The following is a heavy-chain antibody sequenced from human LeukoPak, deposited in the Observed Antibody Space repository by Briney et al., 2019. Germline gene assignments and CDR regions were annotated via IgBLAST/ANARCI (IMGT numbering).Heavy chain of an antibody. Sequence: GGSLRLSCAASGFILSRHDMHWVRQASGKGLEWVSAIGNVGDTYYSASVKGRFTISRENDKNSLYLQMNSLRVGDTAVYYCAREVLDGSGSFDYWGQGTLVTVSS. CDR1: GFILSRHD. D-gene: IGHD3-10*01. J-gene: IGHJ4*02. CDR3: AREVLDGSGSFDY. CDR2: IGNVGDT. V-gene: IGHV3-13*01.